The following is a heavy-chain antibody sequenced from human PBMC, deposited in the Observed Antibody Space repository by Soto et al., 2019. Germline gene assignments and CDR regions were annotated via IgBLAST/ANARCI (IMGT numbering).Heavy chain of an antibody. CDR2: IVPMLGTP. V-gene: IGHV1-69*16. CDR3: AIKGTHGTSLSHYTGMDV. CDR1: GGSFSNFI. Sequence: QVQLVQSGAEVKEPGSSVRVSCKASGGSFSNFIMNWVRQTPGQGLEWMGGIVPMLGTPTYAETFKGRVTISATVSTRTAYMELTSLRSEDTAIYYCAIKGTHGTSLSHYTGMDVWGQGTTVTVSS. J-gene: IGHJ6*02. D-gene: IGHD1-1*01.